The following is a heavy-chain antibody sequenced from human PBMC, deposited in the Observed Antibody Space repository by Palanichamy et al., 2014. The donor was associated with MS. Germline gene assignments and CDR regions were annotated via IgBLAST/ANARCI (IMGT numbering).Heavy chain of an antibody. J-gene: IGHJ5*02. Sequence: QVQLVQSGAEVKKPGAVSEGFLQGIWIHLHQLLYALGATGPLDKGVEWMGIINPSGGSTSYAQKFQGRVTMTRDTSTSTVYMELSSLRSEDTAVYYCARDGEITIFGVVMRYNWFDPWGQGTLVTVSS. CDR2: INPSGGST. CDR1: IHLHQLL. D-gene: IGHD3-3*01. CDR3: ARDGEITIFGVVMRYNWFDP. V-gene: IGHV1-46*01.